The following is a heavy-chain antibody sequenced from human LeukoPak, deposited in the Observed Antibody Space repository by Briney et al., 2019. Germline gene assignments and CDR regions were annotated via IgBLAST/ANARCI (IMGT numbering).Heavy chain of an antibody. CDR1: GGSFSGYY. CDR2: INHSGST. J-gene: IGHJ6*03. Sequence: SETLSLTCAVYGGSFSGYYWSWIRQPPGKGLEWIGEINHSGSTNYNPSLKSRVTISVDTSKNQFSLKLSSVTAADTAVYYCASPPRSYYMDVWGKGTTVTVSS. CDR3: ASPPRSYYMDV. V-gene: IGHV4-34*01.